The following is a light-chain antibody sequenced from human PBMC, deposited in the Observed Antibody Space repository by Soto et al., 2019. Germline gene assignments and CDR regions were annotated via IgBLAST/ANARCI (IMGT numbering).Light chain of an antibody. CDR2: GGS. V-gene: IGKV3-20*01. CDR3: QQYDKWPPRT. CDR1: QSVSSNY. J-gene: IGKJ1*01. Sequence: EIVFTQSPGTLTFSPGERSTLSCRASQSVSSNYLAWYQQKPGRAPRLLIYGGSSRDTGIPDRFSGSGSGTDFTLTISSLQSEDSAVYYCQQYDKWPPRTFGQGTKVDIK.